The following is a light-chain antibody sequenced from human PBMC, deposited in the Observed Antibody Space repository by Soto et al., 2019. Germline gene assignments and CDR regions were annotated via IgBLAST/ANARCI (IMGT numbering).Light chain of an antibody. CDR1: SSDVGGYNY. CDR2: EVS. Sequence: QSALTQPPSASGSPGQSVTISCTGTSSDVGGYNYVFWYQQHPGKAPKLMIYEVSKRPSGVPDRFSGSKSGNTASLTVSGLQAEDEADYYFSSYAGSTLLVFVGGTKVTVL. V-gene: IGLV2-8*01. J-gene: IGLJ2*01. CDR3: SSYAGSTLLV.